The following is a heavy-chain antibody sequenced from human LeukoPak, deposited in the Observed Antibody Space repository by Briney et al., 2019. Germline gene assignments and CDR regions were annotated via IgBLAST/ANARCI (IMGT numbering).Heavy chain of an antibody. CDR2: ISSSGSTI. CDR3: ARGSPYYGMDV. CDR1: GVTFSSYE. V-gene: IGHV3-48*03. D-gene: IGHD1-26*01. J-gene: IGHJ6*02. Sequence: GGSLRLSCAASGVTFSSYEMNWVRQAPGKGLEWVSYISSSGSTIYYADSVKGRFTISRDNAKNSLYLQMNSLRAEDTAVYYCARGSPYYGMDVWGQGTTVTVSS.